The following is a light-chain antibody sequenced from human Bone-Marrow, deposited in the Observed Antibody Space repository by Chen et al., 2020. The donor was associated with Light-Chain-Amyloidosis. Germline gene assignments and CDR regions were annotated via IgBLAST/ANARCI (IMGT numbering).Light chain of an antibody. CDR3: GTWDNSLSAVV. CDR2: DNN. V-gene: IGLV1-51*01. Sequence: QSVLTQPPSMSAASGQKVTISCSGRSSNIGNNFVSWYQPFPGTAPKLLIYDNNKRPSGTPDRFPGSQSGTSATLGITGLQTGDKSDYYCGTWDNSLSAVVFGGGTKLTVL. CDR1: SSNIGNNF. J-gene: IGLJ2*01.